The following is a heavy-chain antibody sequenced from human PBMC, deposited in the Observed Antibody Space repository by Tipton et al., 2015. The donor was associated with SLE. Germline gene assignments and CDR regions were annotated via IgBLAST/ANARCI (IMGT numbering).Heavy chain of an antibody. J-gene: IGHJ2*01. Sequence: GLVKPSETLSLTCTVSGGSISGYSWSWVRQPPGKGLEWIGYIYHSGSTNYNPSLKSRVTMSVDTSENQFSLKLTSVTAADTAVYYCARDRYCGGGSCFDWFFDLWSRGTLVTVSS. CDR1: GGSISGYS. D-gene: IGHD2-15*01. V-gene: IGHV4-59*01. CDR3: ARDRYCGGGSCFDWFFDL. CDR2: IYHSGST.